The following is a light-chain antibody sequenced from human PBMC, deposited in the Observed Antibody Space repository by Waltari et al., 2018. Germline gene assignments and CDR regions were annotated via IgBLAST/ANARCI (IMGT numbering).Light chain of an antibody. CDR1: SSNFGAGYD. J-gene: IGLJ3*02. Sequence: QSVLTQPPSMSGAPGQTVTIPCTGGSSNFGAGYDVHWYQQFPGTSPKLLIFGHTTRPWGFTGRFSGSRSGTSASLTIAGLQSEDEAVYYCQSFDSSLSASVFGGGTKLTVL. CDR3: QSFDSSLSASV. V-gene: IGLV1-40*01. CDR2: GHT.